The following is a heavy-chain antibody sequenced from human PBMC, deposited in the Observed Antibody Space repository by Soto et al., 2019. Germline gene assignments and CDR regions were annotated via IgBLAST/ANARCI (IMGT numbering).Heavy chain of an antibody. J-gene: IGHJ6*02. V-gene: IGHV3-23*01. CDR2: ISGSGGST. CDR1: GFTFSSYA. D-gene: IGHD3-10*01. CDR3: AKIQATYGTGSYWSRNYYYGMDV. Sequence: GGSLRLSCAASGFTFSSYAMSWVRQAPGKGLEWVSAISGSGGSTYYADSVKGRFTISRDNSKNTLYLQMNSLRAEDTAVYYCAKIQATYGTGSYWSRNYYYGMDVWGEGATVTVS.